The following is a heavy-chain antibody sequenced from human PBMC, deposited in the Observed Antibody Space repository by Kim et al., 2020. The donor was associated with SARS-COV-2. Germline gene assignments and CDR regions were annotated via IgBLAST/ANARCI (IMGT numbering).Heavy chain of an antibody. J-gene: IGHJ4*02. D-gene: IGHD5-12*01. CDR1: GFTFDDYS. CDR2: ISWDGAQK. CDR3: AKDRDGYQDH. Sequence: GGSLRLSCATSGFTFDDYSMHWVRQPPGKGLEWVSLISWDGAQKYYADSVKGRFTISRDNDKKSLYLQMNSVSSDDSGLYYCAKDRDGYQDHWGQGTLVIVSS. V-gene: IGHV3-43*01.